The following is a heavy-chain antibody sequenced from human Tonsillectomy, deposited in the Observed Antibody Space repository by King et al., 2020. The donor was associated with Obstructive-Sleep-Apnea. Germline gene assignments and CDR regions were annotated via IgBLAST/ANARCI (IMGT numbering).Heavy chain of an antibody. V-gene: IGHV3-15*01. J-gene: IGHJ5*02. CDR1: GVTFSNAW. Sequence: VQLVESGGGLVKPGGSLRLSCAASGVTFSNAWMSWVRQAPGKGLEWVGRIKSKTDGGTTDYAAPVKGRFTISRDDSKNTLYLQMNSLKTEDTAVYYCTTDPDIVVVPATIDWFDPWGQGTLVTVSS. D-gene: IGHD2-2*01. CDR2: IKSKTDGGTT. CDR3: TTDPDIVVVPATIDWFDP.